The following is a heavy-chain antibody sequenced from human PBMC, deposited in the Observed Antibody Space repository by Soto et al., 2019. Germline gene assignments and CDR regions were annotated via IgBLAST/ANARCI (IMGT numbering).Heavy chain of an antibody. D-gene: IGHD4-17*01. Sequence: PSETLSLTCTVSGGSISSYYWRWIRQPPGKGLEWIGYIYYSASTNNNPSLKSRVTISVDTSKNQFSLKLSSVTAADTAVYYCAGDDYGGEYDCWGKGTRVTFSS. J-gene: IGHJ4*02. V-gene: IGHV4-59*01. CDR3: AGDDYGGEYDC. CDR2: IYYSAST. CDR1: GGSISSYY.